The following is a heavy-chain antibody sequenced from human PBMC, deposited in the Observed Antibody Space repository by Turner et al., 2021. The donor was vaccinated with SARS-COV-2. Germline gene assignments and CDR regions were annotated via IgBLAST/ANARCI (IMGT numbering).Heavy chain of an antibody. D-gene: IGHD2-15*01. CDR1: GFTVSSNY. V-gene: IGHV3-53*04. Sequence: EVQLVESGGGLVQPGGSLRLSCAASGFTVSSNYMSWVRQAPGKGLEWVSVIYSGGSTFYADSVKGRFTISRHNSKNTLYLQMNSLRAEDTAVYYCAKDGYDGIYCSGGSCYSGWFDSWGQGTLVTVSS. J-gene: IGHJ5*01. CDR2: IYSGGST. CDR3: AKDGYDGIYCSGGSCYSGWFDS.